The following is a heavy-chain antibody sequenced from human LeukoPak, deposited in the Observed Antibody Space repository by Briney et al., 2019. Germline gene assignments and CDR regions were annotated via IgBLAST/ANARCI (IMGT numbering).Heavy chain of an antibody. CDR3: AKDADTATIIYWYFDL. CDR2: ISDDGRNK. CDR1: GFSFRNYG. J-gene: IGHJ2*01. Sequence: GESLKISCAASGFSFRNYGMHWVRQAPGKGLEWVAVISDDGRNKYYADSVRGRFTISRDNSKNMLYLQMNNLRPEDTAVYHCAKDADTATIIYWYFDLWGRGTLVTVSS. V-gene: IGHV3-30*18. D-gene: IGHD5-18*01.